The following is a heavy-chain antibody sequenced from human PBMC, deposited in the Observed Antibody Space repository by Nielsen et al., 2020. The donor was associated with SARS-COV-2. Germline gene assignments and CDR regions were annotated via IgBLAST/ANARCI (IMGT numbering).Heavy chain of an antibody. CDR2: ISSSSSYI. CDR1: GFTFSSYS. Sequence: GESLKISCAASGFTFSSYSMNWVRQAPGKGLEWVSSISSSSSYIYYADSVKGRFTISRDNAKNSLYLQMNSLRAEDTAVYYCARWWQQLTLPGTDAFDIWGQGTMVTVSP. CDR3: ARWWQQLTLPGTDAFDI. V-gene: IGHV3-21*01. D-gene: IGHD6-13*01. J-gene: IGHJ3*02.